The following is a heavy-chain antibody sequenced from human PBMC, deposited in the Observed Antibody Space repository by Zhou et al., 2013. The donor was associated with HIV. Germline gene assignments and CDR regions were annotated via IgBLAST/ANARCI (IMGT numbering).Heavy chain of an antibody. CDR1: GGTFSSYA. Sequence: QVQLVQSGAEVKKPGSSVKVSCKASGGTFSSYAISWVRQAPGQGLEWMGRIIPILGIANYAQKFQGRVTITADKSTSTAYMELSSLRSEDTAVYYCATLPRIAARPDETTPIYYFDYWGQGTLVTVSS. J-gene: IGHJ4*02. V-gene: IGHV1-69*04. D-gene: IGHD6-6*01. CDR2: IIPILGIA. CDR3: ATLPRIAARPDETTPIYYFDY.